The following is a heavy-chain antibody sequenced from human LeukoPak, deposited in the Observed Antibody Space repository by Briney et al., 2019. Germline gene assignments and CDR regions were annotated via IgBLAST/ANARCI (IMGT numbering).Heavy chain of an antibody. D-gene: IGHD3-10*01. CDR3: ARDVRSPMVRRVVFDY. CDR2: ISAYNDDT. J-gene: IGHJ4*02. V-gene: IGHV1-18*01. CDR1: GYTFSSYG. Sequence: ASVKVSCKASGYTFSSYGISWLRQAPGQGLEWMGWISAYNDDTNYVQKFQDRVIMTTDTSTSTVYMELGSLRSDDTAVYYCARDVRSPMVRRVVFDYRGQGTLVPVSS.